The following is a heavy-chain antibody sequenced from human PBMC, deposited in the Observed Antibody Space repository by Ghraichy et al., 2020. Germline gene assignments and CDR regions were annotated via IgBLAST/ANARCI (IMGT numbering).Heavy chain of an antibody. CDR3: AKRGAWGTLDI. D-gene: IGHD3-16*01. J-gene: IGHJ3*02. CDR2: TYYRSKWYY. V-gene: IGHV6-1*01. CDR1: GDSVSSDTAT. Sequence: SQTLSLTCVISGDSVSSDTATWNWIRQSPSRGLGWLGRTYYRSKWYYDYGTSVKSRASISPDTSKNQFSLQLNFVTPEDTAVYYCAKRGAWGTLDIWGQGTMVTFSP.